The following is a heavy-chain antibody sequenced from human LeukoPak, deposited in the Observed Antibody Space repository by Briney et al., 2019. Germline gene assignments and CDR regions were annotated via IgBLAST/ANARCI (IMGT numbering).Heavy chain of an antibody. Sequence: GGSLRLSCAASGFTFSSCSMNWVRQAPGKGLEWLSYISNCSSSKSYADSVKGRFTISRDNAKNSLYLQMNSLRAEDTAVYYCARDIEVMDYWGQGTLVTVSS. D-gene: IGHD3-16*01. CDR2: ISNCSSSK. V-gene: IGHV3-48*04. CDR3: ARDIEVMDY. J-gene: IGHJ4*02. CDR1: GFTFSSCS.